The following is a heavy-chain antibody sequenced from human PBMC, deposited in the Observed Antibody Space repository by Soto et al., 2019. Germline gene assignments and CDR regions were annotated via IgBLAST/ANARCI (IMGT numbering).Heavy chain of an antibody. D-gene: IGHD3-9*01. CDR2: IDPTDSYI. V-gene: IGHV5-10-1*01. Sequence: GESLKISCKGSGYSFTFYWINWVRQMPGKGLEWMGRIDPTDSYINYSPSFQGHVTISADKSISTAYLQWSSLRASDTAMYYCARPHYDILTGDAFDIWGQGTMVTV. J-gene: IGHJ3*02. CDR3: ARPHYDILTGDAFDI. CDR1: GYSFTFYW.